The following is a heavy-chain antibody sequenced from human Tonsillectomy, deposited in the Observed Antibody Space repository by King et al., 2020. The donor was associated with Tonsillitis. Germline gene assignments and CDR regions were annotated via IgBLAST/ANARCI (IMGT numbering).Heavy chain of an antibody. CDR1: GDSVSSNSAA. Sequence: VQLQQSGPGLVKPSQTLSLTCALSGDSVSSNSAAWNWVRQSPSRGLEWLGRTYYRSKWNNEYAVSVKSRITISPDTSRPQFSLQLNSMTPEDTAVYYCVRDQLGAFDIWGQGTMVTVSS. V-gene: IGHV6-1*01. CDR2: TYYRSKWNN. CDR3: VRDQLGAFDI. D-gene: IGHD3-16*01. J-gene: IGHJ3*02.